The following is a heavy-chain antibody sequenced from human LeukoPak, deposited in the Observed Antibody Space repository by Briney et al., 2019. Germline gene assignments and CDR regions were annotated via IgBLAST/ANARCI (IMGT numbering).Heavy chain of an antibody. CDR1: GYTFTSYY. CDR3: ARDWGHYYDSSGYYPDY. CDR2: INPSGGST. J-gene: IGHJ4*02. V-gene: IGHV1-46*01. Sequence: ASVKVSCKASGYTFTSYYMHWVRPAPGQGLEWMGIINPSGGSTSYAQKFQGRVTMTRDTSTSTVYMELSSLRSEDTAVYYCARDWGHYYDSSGYYPDYWGQGTLVTVFS. D-gene: IGHD3-22*01.